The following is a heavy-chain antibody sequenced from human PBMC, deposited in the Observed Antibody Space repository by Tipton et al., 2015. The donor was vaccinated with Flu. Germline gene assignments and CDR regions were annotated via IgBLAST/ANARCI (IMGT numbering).Heavy chain of an antibody. V-gene: IGHV4-38-2*02. CDR1: GDSIRSDFY. Sequence: TLSLTCTVSGDSIRSDFYWGWIRQPPGKGLEWIGNIFHTGNTYYNPSLKSRVSISVDRSKNQFSLKLSSVTAADTAVYYCARRGYSYGWVDYWGQGTLVTVSS. J-gene: IGHJ4*02. D-gene: IGHD5-18*01. CDR2: IFHTGNT. CDR3: ARRGYSYGWVDY.